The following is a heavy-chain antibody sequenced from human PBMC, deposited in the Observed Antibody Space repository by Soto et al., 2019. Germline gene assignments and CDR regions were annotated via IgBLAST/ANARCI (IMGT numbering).Heavy chain of an antibody. D-gene: IGHD2-21*01. CDR1: GGTFSTYS. Sequence: QVQLVQSGAEVKKPGSSVKVSCKDSGGTFSTYSLFWVRQAPGQGLEWMGRIIPMLGVRNFAQRFQDRVTITGDKSTATVHMELSSLRSEDTALYYCSIGSWSGEVFDIWGQGTMVTVSS. J-gene: IGHJ3*02. CDR2: IIPMLGVR. CDR3: SIGSWSGEVFDI. V-gene: IGHV1-69*02.